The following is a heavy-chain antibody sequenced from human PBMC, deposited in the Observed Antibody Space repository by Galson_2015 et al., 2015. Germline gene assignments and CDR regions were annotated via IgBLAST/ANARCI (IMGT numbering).Heavy chain of an antibody. V-gene: IGHV3-53*01. CDR2: IYSGGST. CDR3: ASVWFGELYYYGMDV. CDR1: GFTVSSNY. J-gene: IGHJ6*02. D-gene: IGHD3-10*01. Sequence: SLRLSCAASGFTVSSNYMSWVRQAPGKGLEWVSVIYSGGSTYYADSVKGRFTISRDNSKNTLYLQMNSLRAEDTAAYYCASVWFGELYYYGMDVWGQGTTVTVSS.